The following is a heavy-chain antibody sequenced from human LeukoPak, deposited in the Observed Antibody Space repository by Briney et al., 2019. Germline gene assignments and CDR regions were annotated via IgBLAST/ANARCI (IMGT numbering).Heavy chain of an antibody. Sequence: RASVKVSCKVSGYTLTELSMYWVRQAPGRVLEWMGGFDPEDGETIYAQKFQGRVTMTEDTSTDTAYMELSSLRSEDTAVYYCATADYDSSGYYHDYWGQGTLVTVSS. V-gene: IGHV1-24*01. CDR3: ATADYDSSGYYHDY. D-gene: IGHD3-22*01. CDR1: GYTLTELS. CDR2: FDPEDGET. J-gene: IGHJ4*02.